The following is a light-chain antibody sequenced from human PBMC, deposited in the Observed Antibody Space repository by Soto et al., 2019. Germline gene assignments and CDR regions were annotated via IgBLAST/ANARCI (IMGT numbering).Light chain of an antibody. CDR2: KAS. CDR3: QQYNSYWT. CDR1: QSISSW. J-gene: IGKJ1*01. Sequence: DIQMTQSPSTLSASVGDRVTITCRASQSISSWLAWYQQKPGKAPKLLIYKASSLESGVPSRFSGSGSGTEFSLTISSLQPDDFAEYYCQQYNSYWTFGQGTKVEIK. V-gene: IGKV1-5*03.